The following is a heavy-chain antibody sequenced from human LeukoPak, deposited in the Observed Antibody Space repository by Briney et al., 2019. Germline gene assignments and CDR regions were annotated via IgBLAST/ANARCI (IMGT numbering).Heavy chain of an antibody. D-gene: IGHD2-15*01. V-gene: IGHV4-39*01. CDR1: GDSIRGSSLY. J-gene: IGHJ5*02. Sequence: PSETLSLTCTVSGDSIRGSSLYWAWIRQPPGRGLEWIGSIYYTGNTYYNQSLKSRVTISVDTSKNQFSLKLSSVTAADTAVYYCARQGAHGQVVTATRGRPWNWFDPWGQGTLVTVSS. CDR3: ARQGAHGQVVTATRGRPWNWFDP. CDR2: IYYTGNT.